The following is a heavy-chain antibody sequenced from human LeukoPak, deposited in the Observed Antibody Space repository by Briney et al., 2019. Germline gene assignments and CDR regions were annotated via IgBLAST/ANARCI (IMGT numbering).Heavy chain of an antibody. CDR2: IIPIFGTA. Sequence: SVKVSCKASGGTFSSYAISWVRQAPGQGLEWTGGIIPIFGTANYAQKFQGRVTITADESTSTAYMELSSLRSEDTAVYYCARARLAAAGTGFDYWGQGTLVTVSS. CDR1: GGTFSSYA. J-gene: IGHJ4*02. V-gene: IGHV1-69*13. D-gene: IGHD6-13*01. CDR3: ARARLAAAGTGFDY.